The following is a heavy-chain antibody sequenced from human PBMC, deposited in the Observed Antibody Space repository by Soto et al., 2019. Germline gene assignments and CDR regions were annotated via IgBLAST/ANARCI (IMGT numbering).Heavy chain of an antibody. Sequence: PGESLKISCKASGYTFSNYWIGWVRQTPGKGLEWMGIIYPGESETRYSPSFAGQVTISADESITTAFLQWSSLRASDTALYYCGRHNGWRQSAYNFESWGQGTRVTVSS. CDR1: GYTFSNYW. V-gene: IGHV5-51*01. J-gene: IGHJ4*02. CDR3: GRHNGWRQSAYNFES. D-gene: IGHD2-8*01. CDR2: IYPGESET.